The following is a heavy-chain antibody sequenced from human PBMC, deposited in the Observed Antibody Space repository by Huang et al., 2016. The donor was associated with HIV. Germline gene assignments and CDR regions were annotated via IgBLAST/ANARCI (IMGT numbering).Heavy chain of an antibody. Sequence: QVQLVQSGAEVKKPGASVKVSCKVSGQTLRELSMHWVRQAPGKGREWMGGFDPEEGETSDAQKVQGRVTMTEDTSTDTAYMEVSSLRSEDTAVYYCATEVITLHGTFDIWGQGTMVTVSS. CDR2: FDPEEGET. J-gene: IGHJ3*02. CDR3: ATEVITLHGTFDI. V-gene: IGHV1-24*01. D-gene: IGHD1-1*01. CDR1: GQTLRELS.